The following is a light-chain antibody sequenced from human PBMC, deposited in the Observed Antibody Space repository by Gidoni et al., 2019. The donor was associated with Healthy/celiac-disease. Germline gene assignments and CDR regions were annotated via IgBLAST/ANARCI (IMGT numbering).Light chain of an antibody. CDR3: QQSYSTPYT. CDR1: QSISSY. J-gene: IGKJ2*01. CDR2: AAS. Sequence: DIQMTQSTSSLSASVGDRVTITCRARQSISSYLNWYQQKPGKAPKILIYAASSLQRGVPSRFSGSGSGTEFTLTISSLQPEDFATYYCQQSYSTPYTFGQGTKVEIK. V-gene: IGKV1-39*01.